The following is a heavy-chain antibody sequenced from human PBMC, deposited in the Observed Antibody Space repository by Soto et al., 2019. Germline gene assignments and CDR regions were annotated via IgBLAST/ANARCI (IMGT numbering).Heavy chain of an antibody. CDR3: ARGHRWLQLAFDY. V-gene: IGHV3-33*01. CDR1: GFTFSSYG. Sequence: HPGGSLRLSCAASGFTFSSYGMHWVRQAPGKGLEWVAVIWYDGSNKYYADSVKGRFTISRDNSKNTLYLQMNSLRAEDTAVYYCARGHRWLQLAFDYWGQGTLVTSPQ. J-gene: IGHJ4*02. CDR2: IWYDGSNK. D-gene: IGHD5-12*01.